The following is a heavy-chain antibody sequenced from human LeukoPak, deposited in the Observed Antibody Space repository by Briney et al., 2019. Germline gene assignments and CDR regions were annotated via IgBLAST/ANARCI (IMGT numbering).Heavy chain of an antibody. V-gene: IGHV3-48*01. CDR2: ISSSSSTI. Sequence: GGSLRLSCAASGFTFSSYSMNWVRQAPGKGLEWVSYISSSSSTIYYADSVKGRFTISRDNAKNSLYLHMNSLRGEDTAVYYCAREVAFGVVISAWWFDPWGQGTLVTVSS. CDR3: AREVAFGVVISAWWFDP. J-gene: IGHJ5*02. CDR1: GFTFSSYS. D-gene: IGHD3-3*01.